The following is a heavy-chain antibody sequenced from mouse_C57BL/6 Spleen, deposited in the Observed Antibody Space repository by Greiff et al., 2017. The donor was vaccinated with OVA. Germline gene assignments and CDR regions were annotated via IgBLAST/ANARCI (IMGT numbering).Heavy chain of an antibody. V-gene: IGHV1-39*01. CDR3: ATGDYYGSEDAMDY. CDR2: INPNYGTT. D-gene: IGHD1-1*01. J-gene: IGHJ4*01. Sequence: LVESGPELVKPGASVKISCKASGYSFTDYNMNWVKQSNGKSLEWIGVINPNYGTTSYNQKFKGKATLTVDQSSSTAYMQLNSLTSEDSAVYYCATGDYYGSEDAMDYWGQGTSVTVSS. CDR1: GYSFTDYN.